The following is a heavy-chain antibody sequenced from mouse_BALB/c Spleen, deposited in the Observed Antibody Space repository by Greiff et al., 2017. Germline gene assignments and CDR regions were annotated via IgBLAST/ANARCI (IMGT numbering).Heavy chain of an antibody. CDR3: ARSGSLDY. D-gene: IGHD3-1*01. CDR2: IAPGSGST. J-gene: IGHJ2*01. CDR1: GYTFTSYW. Sequence: DLVKPGASVKLSCKASGYTFTSYWINWIKQRPGQGLEWIGRIAPGSGSTYYNEMFKGKATLTVDTSSSTAYIQLSSLSSEDSAVYVCARSGSLDYWGQGTTLTVSS. V-gene: IGHV1S41*01.